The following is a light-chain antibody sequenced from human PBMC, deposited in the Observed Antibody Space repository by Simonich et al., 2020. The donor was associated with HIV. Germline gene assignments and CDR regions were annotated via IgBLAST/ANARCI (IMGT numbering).Light chain of an antibody. CDR1: QSVSSNF. Sequence: EIVLTQSPGTLSLSPGERAPLSCRASQSVSSNFLAWYPPKPGLAPRLLIYGASSRATGIPDRFSGSGSGTDFTLTISRLEPEDFAVYYCQQYGSSPFTFGQGTNLEIK. V-gene: IGKV3-20*01. CDR2: GAS. CDR3: QQYGSSPFT. J-gene: IGKJ2*01.